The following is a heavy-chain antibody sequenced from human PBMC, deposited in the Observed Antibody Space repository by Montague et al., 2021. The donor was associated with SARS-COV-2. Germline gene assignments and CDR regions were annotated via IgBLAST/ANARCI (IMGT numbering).Heavy chain of an antibody. V-gene: IGHV4-38-2*02. J-gene: IGHJ4*02. CDR3: ARSGVGIFDFSYFDS. D-gene: IGHD3-3*01. Sequence: SETLSLTCTVSGFSISSGYYRGWLRQSPGKLLEWIGSRYQNGATXYSPSLKRPVTTLLDTSKNQFSLSLTSVTAADTAVYYCARSGVGIFDFSYFDSWGQGSLVIVSS. CDR2: RYQNGAT. CDR1: GFSISSGYY.